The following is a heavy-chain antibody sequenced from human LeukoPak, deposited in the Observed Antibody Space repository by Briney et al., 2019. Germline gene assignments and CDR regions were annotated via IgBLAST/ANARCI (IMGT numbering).Heavy chain of an antibody. V-gene: IGHV4-39*07. CDR3: ARERNQLLSK. CDR2: IYYSGST. D-gene: IGHD2-2*01. J-gene: IGHJ4*02. Sequence: SETLSLTCTVSGGSISSSSYYWGWIRQPPGKGLEWIGSIYYSGSTYYNPSLKSRVTISVDTSKNQFSLKLSSVTAADTAVYYCARERNQLLSKWGQGTLVTVSS. CDR1: GGSISSSSYY.